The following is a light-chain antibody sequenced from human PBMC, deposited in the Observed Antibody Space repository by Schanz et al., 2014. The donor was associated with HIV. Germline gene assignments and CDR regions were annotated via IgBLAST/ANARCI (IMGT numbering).Light chain of an antibody. Sequence: EIVLTQSPGSLSLSPGGRATLSCGASQRLSSSLLAWYQKKPGQAPTLLIYAASSRASGIPDRFSGSGSGADFTLTISRVEPEDYAVYYCQQYGSLPWTFGQGTKVEVK. V-gene: IGKV3-20*01. J-gene: IGKJ1*01. CDR1: QRLSSSL. CDR3: QQYGSLPWT. CDR2: AAS.